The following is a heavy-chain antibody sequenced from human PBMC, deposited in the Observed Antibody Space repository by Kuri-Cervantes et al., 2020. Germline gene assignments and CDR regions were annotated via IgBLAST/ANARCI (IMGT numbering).Heavy chain of an antibody. CDR1: GFTFSSYA. CDR2: ISGIGGST. V-gene: IGHV3-23*01. CDR3: AKMGVVASYYFDY. Sequence: GESLKISCAASGFTFSSYAMSWVRQAPGKGLEWVSAISGIGGSTSYADSVKGRFTISRDNSKNTLYLQMNSLRAEDTAVYYCAKMGVVASYYFDYWGQGTLVTVSS. D-gene: IGHD2-15*01. J-gene: IGHJ4*02.